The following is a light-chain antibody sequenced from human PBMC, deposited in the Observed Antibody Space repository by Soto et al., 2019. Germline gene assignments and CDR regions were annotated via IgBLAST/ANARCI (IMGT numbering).Light chain of an antibody. V-gene: IGLV1-47*01. CDR1: SSNIGSNY. CDR3: AAWDDSLNGWV. CDR2: RNN. Sequence: QSVLTQPPSASGTPGQRVTISCSGSSSNIGSNYVYWYQQLPGTAPKLLIYRNNQRPSGVPDRFSGSKSGTSASLAISGLRSVDEADYYCAAWDDSLNGWVFGGGTKLTVL. J-gene: IGLJ3*02.